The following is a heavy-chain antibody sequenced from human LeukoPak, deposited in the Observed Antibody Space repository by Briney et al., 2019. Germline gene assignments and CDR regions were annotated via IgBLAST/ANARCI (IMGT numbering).Heavy chain of an antibody. D-gene: IGHD1-26*01. CDR1: GGSISSHY. CDR3: ARDREGQPEDYYMDV. J-gene: IGHJ6*03. V-gene: IGHV4-59*11. Sequence: SETLSLTCTVSGGSISSHYWSWIRQPPGKGLEWIGYIYYSGSTNYNPSLKSRVTISVDTSKNQFSLKLSSVTAADTAVYYCARDREGQPEDYYMDVWGKGTTVTVSS. CDR2: IYYSGST.